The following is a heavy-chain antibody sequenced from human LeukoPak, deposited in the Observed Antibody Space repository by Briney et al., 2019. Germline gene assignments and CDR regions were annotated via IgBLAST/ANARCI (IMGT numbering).Heavy chain of an antibody. CDR3: ARQTGSGLFILP. CDR2: IYYSGNT. CDR1: GVSISSGNSY. V-gene: IGHV4-39*01. J-gene: IGHJ4*02. Sequence: KSSETLSLTCTVSGVSISSGNSYWGWIRQPPGKGLEWIGSIYYSGNTYYNASLKSQVSISIDTSKNQFSLRLTSVTAAATAVYYCARQTGSGLFILPGGQGTLVTVSS. D-gene: IGHD3/OR15-3a*01.